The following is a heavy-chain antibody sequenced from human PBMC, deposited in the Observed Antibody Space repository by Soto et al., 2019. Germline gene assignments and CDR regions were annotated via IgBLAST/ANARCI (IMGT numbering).Heavy chain of an antibody. CDR3: ARAAAAAPPSHYFDY. CDR1: GFTFGSYA. Sequence: GGSLRLSCAATGFTFGSYAMSWVRQAPGKGLNWVSVISDNGVNTYYADSVKGRFTISRDNSKNTLYLQMNSLRAEDTAVYYCARAAAAAPPSHYFDYWGQGTLVTVSS. V-gene: IGHV3-23*01. D-gene: IGHD6-13*01. J-gene: IGHJ4*02. CDR2: ISDNGVNT.